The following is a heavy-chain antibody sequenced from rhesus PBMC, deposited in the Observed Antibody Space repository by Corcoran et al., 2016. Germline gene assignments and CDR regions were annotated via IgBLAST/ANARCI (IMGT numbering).Heavy chain of an antibody. J-gene: IGHJ4*01. Sequence: EVQLVESGGGLVPPGGSLRLSCAASGFTFSDYYMTWVRQAPEKGLEWVSSISRASTDIYYTDSVKGRFTVSRDNAKNSLSLQMNSLKTEDTAVYYCTRGDYNFWTGYSDYFDFWGQGVLVTVSA. D-gene: IGHD3-3*01. CDR2: ISRASTDI. CDR1: GFTFSDYY. V-gene: IGHV3S16*01. CDR3: TRGDYNFWTGYSDYFDF.